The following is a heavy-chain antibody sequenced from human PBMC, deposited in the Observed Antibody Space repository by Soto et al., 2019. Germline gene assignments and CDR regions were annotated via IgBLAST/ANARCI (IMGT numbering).Heavy chain of an antibody. V-gene: IGHV3-30-3*01. CDR3: ARATPPYDILSVQDH. CDR1: GFTFSSYT. D-gene: IGHD3-9*01. CDR2: ISFDGGNI. J-gene: IGHJ4*02. Sequence: PGVSLRLPCAACGFTFSSYTMQRVRQAPGKGRKRVAVISFDGGNIYYADSIKGRLTISRDNSNNTLYLQMNSLRTEDMAVYYCARATPPYDILSVQDHWREGALVSVT.